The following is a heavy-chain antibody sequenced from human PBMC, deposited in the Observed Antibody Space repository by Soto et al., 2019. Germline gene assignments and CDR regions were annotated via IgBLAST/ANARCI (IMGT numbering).Heavy chain of an antibody. CDR1: GGSFSGYY. Sequence: QVQLQQWGAGLLKPSETLSLTCAVYGGSFSGYYWSWIRQPPGKGLEWIGEINHSGSTNYNPSLKSRVTISVDTSKNQFSLKLSSVTAADTAVYYCARDYTYYYDSSAPPGGEGMDVWGQGTTVTVSS. J-gene: IGHJ6*02. D-gene: IGHD3-22*01. CDR2: INHSGST. CDR3: ARDYTYYYDSSAPPGGEGMDV. V-gene: IGHV4-34*01.